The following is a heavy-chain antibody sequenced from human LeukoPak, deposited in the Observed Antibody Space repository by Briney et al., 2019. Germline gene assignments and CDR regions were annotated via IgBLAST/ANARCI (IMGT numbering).Heavy chain of an antibody. D-gene: IGHD6-19*01. J-gene: IGHJ4*02. CDR2: IYSGGST. CDR3: ARDLSLSRASGWYVY. V-gene: IGHV3-66*01. Sequence: PGGSLRLSCAPSGFTVSSNYMSWVRQAPGKGLEWVSVIYSGGSTYYADSVKGRFTISRDNSKNTLYLQMNSLRAEDTAVYYCARDLSLSRASGWYVYWGQGTLVTVSS. CDR1: GFTVSSNY.